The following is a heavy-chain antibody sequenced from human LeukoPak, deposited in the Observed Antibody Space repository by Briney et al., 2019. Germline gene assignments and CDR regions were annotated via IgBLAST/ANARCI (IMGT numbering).Heavy chain of an antibody. CDR2: INWNGGSA. CDR3: ARDRSHDYVWGSPRNWFDP. D-gene: IGHD3-16*01. Sequence: GGSLRLSCAASGFTFDDYGMGWVRQAPGKGLEWVSGINWNGGSAGYADSVKGRFTISRDNAKNSLYLQMNSLRAEDTALYYCARDRSHDYVWGSPRNWFDPWGQGTLVTVSS. CDR1: GFTFDDYG. V-gene: IGHV3-20*04. J-gene: IGHJ5*02.